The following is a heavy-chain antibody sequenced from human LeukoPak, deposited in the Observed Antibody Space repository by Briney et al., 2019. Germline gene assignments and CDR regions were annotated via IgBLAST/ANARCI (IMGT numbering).Heavy chain of an antibody. Sequence: GGSLRLSCAASGFTFSNYAMTWVRQAPGKGLEWISAINDRGGDTYYADSVKGRFTISRDNSKNTLFLQMNSLRAEDTAVYYCAKGYRGNYDYWGQGTLVTVPS. J-gene: IGHJ4*02. D-gene: IGHD1-26*01. V-gene: IGHV3-23*01. CDR3: AKGYRGNYDY. CDR2: INDRGGDT. CDR1: GFTFSNYA.